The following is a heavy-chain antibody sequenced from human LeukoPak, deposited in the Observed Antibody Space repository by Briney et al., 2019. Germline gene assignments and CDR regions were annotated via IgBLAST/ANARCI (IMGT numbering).Heavy chain of an antibody. CDR1: GDSVSSNTAA. CDR2: TYYRSKWTY. J-gene: IGHJ5*01. V-gene: IGHV6-1*01. Sequence: SQTLSLTCAISGDSVSSNTAAWYWIRQSPSRGLAWLGRTYYRSKWTYEYAESVRSRITINVDTSKNQFSLHLNSVTPEDTAVYYCARDPSDDQGFDCWGQGTLVTVSS. D-gene: IGHD3-3*01. CDR3: ARDPSDDQGFDC.